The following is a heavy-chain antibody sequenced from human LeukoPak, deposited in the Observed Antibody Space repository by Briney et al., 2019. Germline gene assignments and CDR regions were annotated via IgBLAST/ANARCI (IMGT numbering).Heavy chain of an antibody. CDR1: GFTFSNYV. CDR3: AREGGPYRPLDY. V-gene: IGHV4-4*02. Sequence: GSLRLSCAAPGFTFSNYVMNWVRQAPGKGLEWIGEVNLQGSTNYNPSLMGRVAISVDTSENHISLQLTSVTAADTAVYYCAREGGPYRPLDYSGQGTLVTVSS. CDR2: VNLQGST. J-gene: IGHJ4*02.